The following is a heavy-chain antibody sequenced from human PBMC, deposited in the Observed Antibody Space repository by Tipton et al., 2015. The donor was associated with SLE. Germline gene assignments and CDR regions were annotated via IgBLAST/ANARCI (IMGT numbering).Heavy chain of an antibody. CDR3: VRGETGTVAEH. J-gene: IGHJ1*01. V-gene: IGHV4-30-2*01. CDR2: IYDNGDT. Sequence: TLSLTCTVSGDSVTSGDYSWNWLRQPPGKALEWIGHIYDNGDTSYNPSLMSRVAISVDTSKNQFSLKLTSVTAADTALYYCVRGETGTVAEHWGQGTLVTVSS. D-gene: IGHD1-7*01. CDR1: GDSVTSGDYS.